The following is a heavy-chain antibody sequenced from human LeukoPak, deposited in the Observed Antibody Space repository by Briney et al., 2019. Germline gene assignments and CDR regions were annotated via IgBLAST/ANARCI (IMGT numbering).Heavy chain of an antibody. CDR2: ISSSSSYI. CDR3: ARPTGVTMVRGRALDV. J-gene: IGHJ6*02. Sequence: PGGSLRLSCAASGFTFSSYAMHWVRQAPGKGLEWVSSISSSSSYIYYADSVKGRFTISRDNAKNSLYLQMNSLRAEDTAVYYCARPTGVTMVRGRALDVWGQGTTVTVSS. CDR1: GFTFSSYA. D-gene: IGHD3-10*01. V-gene: IGHV3-21*01.